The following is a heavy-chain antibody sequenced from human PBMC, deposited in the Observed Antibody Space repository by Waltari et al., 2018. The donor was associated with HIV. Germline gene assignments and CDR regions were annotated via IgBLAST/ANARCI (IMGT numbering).Heavy chain of an antibody. Sequence: QVQLVQSGAEVKQPGAPVKVSCKASGYAFATYDVNWVRQATGQGPEWMGWMSPNSGNTVYAQEFQGRVTMTRDTSISTVYMELSSLTSEDTAVYYCARGGSASMDVWGQGTTVTVSS. J-gene: IGHJ6*02. CDR2: MSPNSGNT. CDR1: GYAFATYD. V-gene: IGHV1-8*01. CDR3: ARGGSASMDV.